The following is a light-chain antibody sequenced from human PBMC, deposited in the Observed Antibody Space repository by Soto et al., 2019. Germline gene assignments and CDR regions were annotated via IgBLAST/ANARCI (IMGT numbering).Light chain of an antibody. J-gene: IGKJ5*01. CDR1: QSVRSK. CDR2: DTY. CDR3: EQYNNWFSIT. Sequence: EIVLTQSPASLSLSPGEIATLSFMASQSVRSKVAWYQQKPGQAPSLVIYDTYIRATGIPARFSGSGFGTEFTLTISSLQPEDFAVYYCEQYNNWFSITFGQGTRLEIK. V-gene: IGKV3-15*01.